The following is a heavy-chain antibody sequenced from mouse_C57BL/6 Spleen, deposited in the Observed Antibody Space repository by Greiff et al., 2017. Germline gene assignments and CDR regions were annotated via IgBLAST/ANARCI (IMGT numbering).Heavy chain of an antibody. Sequence: EVKLMESGGGLVQPGGSMKLSCVASGFTFSNYWMNWVRQSPEKGLEWVAQIRLKSDNYATHYAESVKGRFTISRDDSKSSVYLQMNNLRAEDTGIYYCTTTVVAHFDVWGTGTTVTVSS. CDR3: TTTVVAHFDV. CDR1: GFTFSNYW. V-gene: IGHV6-3*01. CDR2: IRLKSDNYAT. J-gene: IGHJ1*03. D-gene: IGHD1-1*01.